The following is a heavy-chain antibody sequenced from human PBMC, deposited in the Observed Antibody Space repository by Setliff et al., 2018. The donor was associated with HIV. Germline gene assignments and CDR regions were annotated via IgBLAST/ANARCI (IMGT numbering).Heavy chain of an antibody. V-gene: IGHV7-4-1*02. D-gene: IGHD1-26*01. Sequence: GASVKVSCKASGDTFSNYAISWVRQAPGQGFEWMGWINTETGNPMYAQGFRGRLVFSLDTSVSTAYLQINSLKAEDTAMYYCARVGSYWSTFDYWGQGALVTVSS. CDR2: INTETGNP. CDR3: ARVGSYWSTFDY. J-gene: IGHJ4*02. CDR1: GDTFSNYA.